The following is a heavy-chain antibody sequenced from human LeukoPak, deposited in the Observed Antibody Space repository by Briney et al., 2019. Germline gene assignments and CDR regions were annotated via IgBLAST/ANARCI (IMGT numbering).Heavy chain of an antibody. V-gene: IGHV4-59*01. CDR3: ARGMQQLYHFDS. CDR2: IYYSGST. Sequence: IPSETLSLTCAVSGGSISCYYWSWIRQPPEKGLEWIGYIYYSGSTNYNPSLKSRVTISVDTSKNQFSLKLLSVTAADTAVYYCARGMQQLYHFDSWGRGTLVTVSS. CDR1: GGSISCYY. J-gene: IGHJ4*02. D-gene: IGHD6-13*01.